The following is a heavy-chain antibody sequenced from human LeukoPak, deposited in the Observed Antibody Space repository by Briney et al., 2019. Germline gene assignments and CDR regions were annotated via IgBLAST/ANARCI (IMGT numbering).Heavy chain of an antibody. Sequence: SETLSLTCTVSGGSISSSSYFWGWIRQPPGKGLEWIGSIYHSGITYYNPSLKSRVTISADTSKNQFSLKLSSVTAADTAVYFCARVTGSSWYYSYYMDVWGKGTTVTI. CDR2: IYHSGIT. D-gene: IGHD6-13*01. V-gene: IGHV4-39*07. CDR1: GGSISSSSYF. CDR3: ARVTGSSWYYSYYMDV. J-gene: IGHJ6*03.